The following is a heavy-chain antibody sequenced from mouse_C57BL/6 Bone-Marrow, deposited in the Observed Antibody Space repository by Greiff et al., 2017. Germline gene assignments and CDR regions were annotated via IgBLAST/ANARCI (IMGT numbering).Heavy chain of an antibody. Sequence: EVQRVESGAELVRPGASVKLSCTASGFNIKDDYMHWVKQRPEQGLEWIGWIDPENGDTEYASKFQGKATITADTSSNTAYLQLSSLTSEDTAVYYCTTDYFDFDVWGTGTTVTVSS. D-gene: IGHD1-1*02. J-gene: IGHJ1*03. CDR2: IDPENGDT. V-gene: IGHV14-4*01. CDR1: GFNIKDDY. CDR3: TTDYFDFDV.